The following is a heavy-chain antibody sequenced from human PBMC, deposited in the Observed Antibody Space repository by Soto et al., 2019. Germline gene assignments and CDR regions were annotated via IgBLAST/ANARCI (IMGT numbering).Heavy chain of an antibody. V-gene: IGHV4-59*01. CDR3: AAVSKYCSGGSCYSPRAFDI. CDR2: IYYSGST. J-gene: IGHJ3*02. CDR1: GGSISSYY. Sequence: PSETLSLTCTVSGGSISSYYWSWIRQPPGKGLEWIGYIYYSGSTNYNPSLKSRVTISVDTSKNQFSLKLSSVTAADTAVYYCAAVSKYCSGGSCYSPRAFDIWGQGTMVTVSS. D-gene: IGHD2-15*01.